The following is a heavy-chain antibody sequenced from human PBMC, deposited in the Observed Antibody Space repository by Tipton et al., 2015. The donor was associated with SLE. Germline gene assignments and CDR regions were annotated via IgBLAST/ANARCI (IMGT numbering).Heavy chain of an antibody. CDR2: VYSGGTT. Sequence: TLSLTCTVSGGSISSSPYYWAWIRQPPGKGLEWIGTVYSGGTTYYNPSLKSRVTISADTSKNHLSLKLTSVTAADTAVYFCARSSSVRTLLWPTFAYWGQGTLVTVSS. CDR1: GGSISSSPYY. CDR3: ARSSSVRTLLWPTFAY. D-gene: IGHD2/OR15-2a*01. V-gene: IGHV4-39*02. J-gene: IGHJ4*02.